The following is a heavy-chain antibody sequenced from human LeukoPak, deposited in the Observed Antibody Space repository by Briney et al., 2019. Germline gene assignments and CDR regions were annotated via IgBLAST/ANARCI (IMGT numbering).Heavy chain of an antibody. CDR1: GGSISSSSYY. D-gene: IGHD2/OR15-2a*01. Sequence: SETLPLTCTVSGGSISSSSYYWGWIRQPPGKGLEWIGSIYYSGSTYYNPSLKSRVTISVDTSKNQFSLKLSSVTAADTAVYYCARSFPKKRGAFDIWGQGTMVTVSS. CDR3: ARSFPKKRGAFDI. J-gene: IGHJ3*02. CDR2: IYYSGST. V-gene: IGHV4-39*01.